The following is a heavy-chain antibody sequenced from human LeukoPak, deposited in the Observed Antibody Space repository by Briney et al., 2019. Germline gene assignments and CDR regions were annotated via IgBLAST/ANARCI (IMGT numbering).Heavy chain of an antibody. Sequence: SETLSLTCTVSGGSISSSSYYWGWIRQPPWKGLEWIGSIYYSGSTYYNPSLKSRVTISVDTSKNQFSLKLSSVTAADTAVYYCARLMITFGGVIVGFDYWGQGTLVTVSS. CDR3: ARLMITFGGVIVGFDY. CDR1: GGSISSSSYY. D-gene: IGHD3-16*02. CDR2: IYYSGST. J-gene: IGHJ4*02. V-gene: IGHV4-39*01.